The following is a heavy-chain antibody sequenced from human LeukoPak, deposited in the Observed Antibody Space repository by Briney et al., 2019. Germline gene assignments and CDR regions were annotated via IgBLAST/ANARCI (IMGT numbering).Heavy chain of an antibody. CDR3: AKAGAVVVVAAKYFDY. Sequence: GGSLRLSCAASGFTFSSYGMSWVRQAPGKGLEWVSDISGSGGSTYYADSVKGRFTISRDNSKNTLYLQMNSLRAEDTAVYYCAKAGAVVVVAAKYFDYWGQGTLVTVSS. D-gene: IGHD2-15*01. CDR2: ISGSGGST. CDR1: GFTFSSYG. J-gene: IGHJ4*02. V-gene: IGHV3-23*01.